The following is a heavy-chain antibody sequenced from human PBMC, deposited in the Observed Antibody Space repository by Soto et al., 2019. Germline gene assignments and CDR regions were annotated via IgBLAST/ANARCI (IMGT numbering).Heavy chain of an antibody. D-gene: IGHD3-22*01. J-gene: IGHJ3*02. CDR3: AREDSSGYCAFDI. V-gene: IGHV4-59*12. CDR2: IYYSGST. CDR1: NDSISPYY. Sequence: SSETLSLTCTVSNDSISPYYWSWIRQPPGKGLEWIGFIYYSGSTTYNPSLKSRVTISVATSKNQFSLKLSSVTAADTAVYYCAREDSSGYCAFDIWGQGTMVTVSS.